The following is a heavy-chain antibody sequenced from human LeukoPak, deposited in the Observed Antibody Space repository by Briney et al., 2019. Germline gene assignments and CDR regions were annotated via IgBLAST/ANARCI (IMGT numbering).Heavy chain of an antibody. CDR3: ARHDYIRRGAFDI. D-gene: IGHD3-16*01. CDR2: IYHSGST. CDR1: GYSISSGYY. Sequence: PSETLSLTCAVSGYSISSGYYWGWIRQPPGNGLEWIGSIYHSGSTYYNPSLKSRVTISVDTSKNQFSLKLSSVTAADTAVYYFARHDYIRRGAFDIWGQGTMVTVSS. V-gene: IGHV4-38-2*01. J-gene: IGHJ3*02.